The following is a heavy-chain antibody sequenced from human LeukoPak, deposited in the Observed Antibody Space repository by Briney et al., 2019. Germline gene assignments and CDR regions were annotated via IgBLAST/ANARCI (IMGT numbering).Heavy chain of an antibody. Sequence: ASVKVSCKASGYTFSSYGISWVRQAPGQGLEWMGWISAYNGNTNYARKLQGRVTMTTDTSTSTAYMELRSLRSDDTAVYYCARGPYYYYYMDVWGKGTTVTVSS. CDR3: ARGPYYYYYMDV. CDR2: ISAYNGNT. V-gene: IGHV1-18*01. J-gene: IGHJ6*03. CDR1: GYTFSSYG.